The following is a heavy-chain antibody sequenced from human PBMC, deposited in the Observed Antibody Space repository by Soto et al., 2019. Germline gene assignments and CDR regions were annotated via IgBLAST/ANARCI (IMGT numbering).Heavy chain of an antibody. CDR2: ISGSGGGT. Sequence: GGSLRLSCATSGFTFNFYAMTWVRQAPGKGLEWVSTISGSGGGTYYADSVKGRFTISRDNSKNTLYLQMDSLRAEDTALYYCAKARPTSGRYYYYYSLDVWGQGTTVTVSS. J-gene: IGHJ6*02. CDR1: GFTFNFYA. V-gene: IGHV3-23*01. CDR3: AKARPTSGRYYYYYSLDV. D-gene: IGHD2-15*01.